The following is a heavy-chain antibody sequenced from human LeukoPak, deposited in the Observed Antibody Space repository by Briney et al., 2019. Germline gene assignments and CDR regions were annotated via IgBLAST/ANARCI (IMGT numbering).Heavy chain of an antibody. J-gene: IGHJ6*03. D-gene: IGHD2-2*01. Sequence: GASVKVSCKASGYTFSSCDINWVRQAPGQGLEWMGWMNPNSGNTGYTQKFQGRVTITLSTSISTAYMELSSLRSDDTAIYYCARGERSRYQLLLGGRVYYMDVWGEGTTVTVSS. CDR1: GYTFSSCD. V-gene: IGHV1-8*03. CDR3: ARGERSRYQLLLGGRVYYMDV. CDR2: MNPNSGNT.